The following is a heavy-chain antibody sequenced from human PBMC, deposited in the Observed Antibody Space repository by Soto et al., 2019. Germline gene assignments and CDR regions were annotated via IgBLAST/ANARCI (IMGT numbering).Heavy chain of an antibody. Sequence: ETLSLTCSVSGGSISSSSYFWGWIRQPPGKGLEWIGSIYYSGSTYYNPSLKSRVTVSVDTSKNQFSLKLSSVTAADTAVYYCARHPSDFWFDLWGQGTLVTVSS. V-gene: IGHV4-39*01. D-gene: IGHD2-21*02. CDR1: GGSISSSSYF. CDR2: IYYSGST. CDR3: ARHPSDFWFDL. J-gene: IGHJ5*02.